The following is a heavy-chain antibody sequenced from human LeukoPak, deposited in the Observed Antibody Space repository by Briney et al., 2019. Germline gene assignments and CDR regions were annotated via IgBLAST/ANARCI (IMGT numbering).Heavy chain of an antibody. CDR1: GFTFSHYG. Sequence: GGSLRLSCAASGFTFSHYGMHWVRQAPGKGLEWVSGISGSGVNTYYADSVKGRFSISRDNAKNTLYLQMNSLRAEDTAVYYCARSISAPYAFDIWGQGTMVTVSS. J-gene: IGHJ3*02. CDR2: ISGSGVNT. D-gene: IGHD3-3*01. CDR3: ARSISAPYAFDI. V-gene: IGHV3-21*01.